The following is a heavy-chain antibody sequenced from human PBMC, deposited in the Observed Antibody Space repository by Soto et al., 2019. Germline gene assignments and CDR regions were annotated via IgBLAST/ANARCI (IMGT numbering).Heavy chain of an antibody. CDR1: GGSISSGGYY. CDR2: IYYSGST. D-gene: IGHD3-10*01. V-gene: IGHV4-31*03. Sequence: SETLSLTCTVSGGSISSGGYYWSWIRQHPGKGLEWIGYIYYSGSTYYNPSLKSRVTISVGTSKNQFSLKLSSVTAADTAVYYCARDYYGSGAGYYYYGMDVWGQGTTVTVSS. CDR3: ARDYYGSGAGYYYYGMDV. J-gene: IGHJ6*02.